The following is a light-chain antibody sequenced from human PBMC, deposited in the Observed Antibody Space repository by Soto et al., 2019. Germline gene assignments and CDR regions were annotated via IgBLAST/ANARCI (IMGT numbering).Light chain of an antibody. J-gene: IGLJ3*02. CDR2: EVS. CDR3: SSYTSSLNLV. CDR1: SSDVGVYNY. Sequence: QSALTQPASVSGSPGQSVTISCTGTSSDVGVYNYVSWYQQHPGKAPKLMIYEVSNRPSGVSNRFSGSKSGNTASLSISGLQAEDEADYYCSSYTSSLNLVFGGGTKLTVL. V-gene: IGLV2-14*01.